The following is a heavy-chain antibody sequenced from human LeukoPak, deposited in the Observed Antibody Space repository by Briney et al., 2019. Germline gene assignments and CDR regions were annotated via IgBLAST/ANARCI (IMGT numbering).Heavy chain of an antibody. CDR3: ANRYGDYDY. J-gene: IGHJ4*02. V-gene: IGHV3-74*01. Sequence: GGSLTLSCAASGFTFSSYWMHWVRQAPGKGLVWVSRINTDGSSTSYADSVKGRFTISRDHAKNTLYLQMNSLRAEGTGVYYCANRYGDYDYWGQGTLVTVSS. CDR2: INTDGSST. CDR1: GFTFSSYW. D-gene: IGHD4-17*01.